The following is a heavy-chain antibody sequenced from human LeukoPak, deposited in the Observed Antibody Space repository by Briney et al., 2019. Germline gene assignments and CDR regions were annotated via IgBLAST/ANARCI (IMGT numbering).Heavy chain of an antibody. Sequence: PGGSLRLSCAASGFTFSDYYMSWVRQAPGKGLEWVSTLSTSTTRTYYADSVKGRFTISRDNSKRTLYLQMNSLRAEDTAVYYCAKDSGVLRHFDWLSYFDYWGQGTLVTVSS. D-gene: IGHD3-9*01. CDR2: LSTSTTRT. J-gene: IGHJ4*02. CDR3: AKDSGVLRHFDWLSYFDY. CDR1: GFTFSDYY. V-gene: IGHV3-23*01.